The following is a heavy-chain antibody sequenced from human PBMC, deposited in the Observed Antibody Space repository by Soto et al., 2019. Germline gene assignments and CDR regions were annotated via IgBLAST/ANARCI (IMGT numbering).Heavy chain of an antibody. V-gene: IGHV3-15*07. CDR2: IKSKTDGGTT. CDR1: GFTFSNAW. J-gene: IGHJ6*04. D-gene: IGHD3-3*01. Sequence: GGSLRLSCAASGFTFSNAWMNWVRQAPGKGLEWVGRIKSKTDGGTTDYAAPVKGRFTISRDDSKNTLYLQMNSLKTEDTAVYYCPTFLLFLGCLFPNYYSPGWDVGAKGT. CDR3: PTFLLFLGCLFPNYYSPGWDV.